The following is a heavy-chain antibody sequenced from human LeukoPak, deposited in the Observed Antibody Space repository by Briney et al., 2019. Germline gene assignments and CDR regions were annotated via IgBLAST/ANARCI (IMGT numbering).Heavy chain of an antibody. J-gene: IGHJ4*02. CDR1: GGSFSGYY. D-gene: IGHD2-2*01. V-gene: IGHV4-34*01. CDR2: INHSGST. CDR3: ARAAFVVVPAAFDY. Sequence: SETLSLTCAVYGGSFSGYYWSWIRQPPGKGLEWIGEINHSGSTNYNPSLKSRVTISVDTSKNQFSLKLSSVSAADTAVYYCARAAFVVVPAAFDYWGQGTLVTVSS.